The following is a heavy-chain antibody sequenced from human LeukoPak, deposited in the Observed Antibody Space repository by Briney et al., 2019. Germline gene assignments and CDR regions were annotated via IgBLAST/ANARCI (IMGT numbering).Heavy chain of an antibody. D-gene: IGHD1-26*01. CDR3: ARWEGGSYYDFDY. Sequence: SETLSLTSAVYVGSFSGYYWSCNRQRPGKGLEWIGEINHSGSTNYNPSLKSRVTISVDTSKNQFSLKLSSVTAADTAVYYCARWEGGSYYDFDYWGQGTLVTVSS. J-gene: IGHJ4*02. V-gene: IGHV4-34*01. CDR1: VGSFSGYY. CDR2: INHSGST.